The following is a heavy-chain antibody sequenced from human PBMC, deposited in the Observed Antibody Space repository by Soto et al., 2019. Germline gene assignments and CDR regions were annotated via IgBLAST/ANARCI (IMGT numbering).Heavy chain of an antibody. CDR3: VKDGSSGWPYFYDMDV. D-gene: IGHD6-19*01. V-gene: IGHV3-30*18. J-gene: IGHJ6*02. CDR1: GFTFSSYG. Sequence: QVQLVESGGGVVQPGRSLRLSCAASGFTFSSYGMHWVRQATGKGLEWVAVISYDGRNKYYADAVKGRFTISRDNSKNTLYLQMSSLRAEDTAVYYCVKDGSSGWPYFYDMDVWGQGTTVTVSS. CDR2: ISYDGRNK.